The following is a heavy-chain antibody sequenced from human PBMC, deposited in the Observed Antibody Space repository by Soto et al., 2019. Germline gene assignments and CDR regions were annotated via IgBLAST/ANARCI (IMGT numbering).Heavy chain of an antibody. V-gene: IGHV3-23*01. D-gene: IGHD6-19*01. J-gene: IGHJ5*02. CDR2: ITAYGDST. CDR1: GFTFSNYA. CDR3: AKDPMWYHSDWCPPPGFDP. Sequence: EVQLLESGGGFVQPGGSLRLSCAASGFTFSNYAMSWVRQAPGKGLEWVSAITAYGDSTHYADSVKGRFTISRDSPNNTLYLQMDSLRAEYTAVYYCAKDPMWYHSDWCPPPGFDPWGHGTLVTVSS.